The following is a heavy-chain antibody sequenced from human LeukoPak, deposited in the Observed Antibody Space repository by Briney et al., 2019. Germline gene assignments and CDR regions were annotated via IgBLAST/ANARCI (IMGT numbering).Heavy chain of an antibody. J-gene: IGHJ4*02. Sequence: PGGSLRLSCAASGFTFSSYSMNWVRQAPGKGLEWVSYISSSSSTIYYADSVKGRFTISRDNAKNSLYLQMNSLRAEDTAVYYCVRTDTTSFGYFDHWGRGTLVTVSS. CDR2: ISSSSSTI. V-gene: IGHV3-48*01. CDR1: GFTFSSYS. D-gene: IGHD1-26*01. CDR3: VRTDTTSFGYFDH.